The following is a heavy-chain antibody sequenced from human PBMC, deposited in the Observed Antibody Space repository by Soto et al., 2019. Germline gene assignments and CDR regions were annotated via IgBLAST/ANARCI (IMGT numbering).Heavy chain of an antibody. CDR2: ISAYNGNT. D-gene: IGHD2-15*01. CDR1: GYTFTSYG. J-gene: IGHJ3*02. Sequence: ASVKVSCKASGYTFTSYGISWVRQAPGQGLEWMGWISAYNGNTNYAQKLQGRVTMTTDTSTDTAYMELRSLGSDDTAVYYCARSSIVVVVARPFDAFDIWGQGTMVTVSS. CDR3: ARSSIVVVVARPFDAFDI. V-gene: IGHV1-18*01.